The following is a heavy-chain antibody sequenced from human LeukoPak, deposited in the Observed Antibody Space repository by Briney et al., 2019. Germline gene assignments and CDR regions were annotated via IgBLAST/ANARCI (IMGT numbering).Heavy chain of an antibody. V-gene: IGHV3-53*01. Sequence: GGSLRLSCAASGFAVSTKFMTWVRQPPAKGLEWVSVIYTGGLTYYADSVKGRFTISRDNSKNTLYLQMNKLKADDTAVYYCAKDEAAAGGGLDYWGQGTLVIVSS. CDR1: GFAVSTKF. CDR3: AKDEAAAGGGLDY. D-gene: IGHD6-13*01. CDR2: IYTGGLT. J-gene: IGHJ4*02.